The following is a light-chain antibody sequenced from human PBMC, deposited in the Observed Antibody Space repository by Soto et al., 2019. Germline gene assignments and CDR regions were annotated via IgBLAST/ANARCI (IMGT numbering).Light chain of an antibody. V-gene: IGKV1-39*01. CDR3: QQSDVSPRT. CDR1: QSISSY. J-gene: IGKJ1*01. Sequence: DIQMTQSPSSLSASVVDRVTITCRASQSISSYLNWYQQGPGKAPNLLIYDATRLHSGVPPRFSGSGYGTDFTLTITSLQLEDFATYYCQQSDVSPRTFGQGTKVDIK. CDR2: DAT.